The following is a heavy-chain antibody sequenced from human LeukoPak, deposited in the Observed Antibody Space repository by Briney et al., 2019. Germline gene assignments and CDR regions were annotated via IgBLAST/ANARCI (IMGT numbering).Heavy chain of an antibody. D-gene: IGHD4-11*01. V-gene: IGHV3-30*02. Sequence: GGSLRLSCAASGFTFSSYGMHWVRQAPGKGLEWVAFIRYDGSNKYYADSVKGRFTISRDNSKNTLYLQMNSLRAEDTALYYCARVTTGDYYYYYMDVWGKGTTVTVSS. CDR1: GFTFSSYG. CDR2: IRYDGSNK. CDR3: ARVTTGDYYYYYMDV. J-gene: IGHJ6*03.